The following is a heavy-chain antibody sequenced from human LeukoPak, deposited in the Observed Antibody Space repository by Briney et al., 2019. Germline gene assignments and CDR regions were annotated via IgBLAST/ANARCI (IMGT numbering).Heavy chain of an antibody. J-gene: IGHJ6*02. CDR3: ARELERWLQPVYGMDV. Sequence: GASVKVSCKASGGTFSSYAISWVRQAPGQGLEWMGGIIPIFGTANYARKFQGRVTITADESTSTAYMELSSLRSEDTAVYYCARELERWLQPVYGMDVWGQGTTVTVSS. D-gene: IGHD5-24*01. CDR2: IIPIFGTA. CDR1: GGTFSSYA. V-gene: IGHV1-69*01.